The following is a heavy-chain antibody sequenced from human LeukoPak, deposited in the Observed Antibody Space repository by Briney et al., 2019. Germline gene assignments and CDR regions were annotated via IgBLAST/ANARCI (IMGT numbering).Heavy chain of an antibody. CDR3: ARGLGDFWSGYYTVFDY. CDR1: GGSISSYY. CDR2: IYTSGST. Sequence: PSETLSLTCTVSGGSISSYYWSWIRQPAGKGLEWIGRIYTSGSTNYNPSLKSRVTMSVDTSKNQFSLKLSSVTAADTAVYYCARGLGDFWSGYYTVFDYWGQGTLVTVSS. V-gene: IGHV4-4*07. J-gene: IGHJ4*02. D-gene: IGHD3-3*01.